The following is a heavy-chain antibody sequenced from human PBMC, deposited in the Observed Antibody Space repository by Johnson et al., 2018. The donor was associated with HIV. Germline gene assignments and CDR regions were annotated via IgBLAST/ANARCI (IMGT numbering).Heavy chain of an antibody. CDR2: ISYDGNNK. Sequence: QMLLVESGGGVVQPGRSLRLSCAASGFTFSSYAMHWVRQAPGKGLEWVAVISYDGNNKYYADSVKGRFTISRDNSRNTLYLQMNTLRAEDTAVYYCARDQSSRQAFDIWGQGTVVTVSS. CDR3: ARDQSSRQAFDI. J-gene: IGHJ3*02. CDR1: GFTFSSYA. D-gene: IGHD6-6*01. V-gene: IGHV3-30-3*01.